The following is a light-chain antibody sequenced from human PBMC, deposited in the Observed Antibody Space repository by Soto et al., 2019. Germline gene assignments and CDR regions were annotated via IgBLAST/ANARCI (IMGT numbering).Light chain of an antibody. Sequence: QSVLTQPASVSGSPGQSITISCTGTSSDVGSYNLVSWYQQHPGKAPKLMIYEGSKRPSGVSNRFSGSKSGNTASLTISGLQAEDEADYYCCSYAGSSTGVSFGGGTKLTVL. V-gene: IGLV2-23*01. J-gene: IGLJ2*01. CDR3: CSYAGSSTGVS. CDR2: EGS. CDR1: SSDVGSYNL.